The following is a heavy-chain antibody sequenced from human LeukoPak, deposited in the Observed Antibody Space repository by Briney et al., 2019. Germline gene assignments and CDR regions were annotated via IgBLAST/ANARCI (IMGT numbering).Heavy chain of an antibody. D-gene: IGHD3-22*01. CDR2: IYWDDDK. CDR1: GFSLTTRPLG. V-gene: IGHV2-5*02. J-gene: IGHJ4*02. Sequence: SGPTLVKPTQPLTLTCSFSGFSLTTRPLGVGWIRQPPGKALEWLAVIYWDDDKRYNPSLRTRLTVTTATSKNQVVLIMTNMDPVDTATYYCAHRRSGYDWNHGDFDYWGQGTLVTVSS. CDR3: AHRRSGYDWNHGDFDY.